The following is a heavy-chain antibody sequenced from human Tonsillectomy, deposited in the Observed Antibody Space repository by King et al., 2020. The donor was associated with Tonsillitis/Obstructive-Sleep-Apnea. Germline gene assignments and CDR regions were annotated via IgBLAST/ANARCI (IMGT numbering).Heavy chain of an antibody. Sequence: QLVQSGAEVKKPGESLKISCKGAGYRFTNYWIAWVRQIHGKGLEWRGIIYPGDSDTKYSPSFQGQCTMSADKSTSTAYLQGSSLKASDTAIYYCARGVTNWFDPWGQGTLVTVSS. J-gene: IGHJ5*02. CDR2: IYPGDSDT. CDR3: ARGVTNWFDP. V-gene: IGHV5-51*01. D-gene: IGHD2-21*02. CDR1: GYRFTNYW.